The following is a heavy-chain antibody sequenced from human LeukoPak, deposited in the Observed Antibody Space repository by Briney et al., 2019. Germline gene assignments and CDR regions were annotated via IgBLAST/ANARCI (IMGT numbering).Heavy chain of an antibody. V-gene: IGHV1-18*03. D-gene: IGHD2-2*01. CDR2: IIPIFGTA. CDR3: ARGPIIDIVIVPAADDYYYMDV. J-gene: IGHJ6*03. CDR1: GYTFTSYG. Sequence: ASVKVSCKASGYTFTSYGISWVRQAPGQGLEWMGGIIPIFGTANYAQKLQGRVTMTTDTSTSTAYMELTSLRSDDMAVYYCARGPIIDIVIVPAADDYYYMDVWGKGTTVTVSS.